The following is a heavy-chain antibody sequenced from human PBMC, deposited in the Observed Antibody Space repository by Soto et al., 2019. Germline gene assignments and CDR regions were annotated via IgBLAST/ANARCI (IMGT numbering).Heavy chain of an antibody. CDR3: VRGGGGGLFDP. V-gene: IGHV3-11*06. D-gene: IGHD2-15*01. Sequence: PGGSLRLSCAGSGFTFGDSYMSWIRQAPGKGLEWLSYISPGSRYPAYADSVKGRFTTSGDNAKRSLYLQMMSLTAEDTAIYYCVRGGGGGLFDPWGQGTMVTVSS. CDR2: ISPGSRYP. CDR1: GFTFGDSY. J-gene: IGHJ5*02.